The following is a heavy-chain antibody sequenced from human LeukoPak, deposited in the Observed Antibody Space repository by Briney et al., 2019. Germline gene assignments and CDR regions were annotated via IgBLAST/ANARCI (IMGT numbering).Heavy chain of an antibody. Sequence: GGSLRLSCAASGFTFSSYSMNWVRQAPGKGLEWVSYISSSSSTIYYADSVKGRFTISRDNAKNSLYLQMNSLRAEDTAVYYCARDVYCSGGSCNPQFDPWGQGTLVTVSS. CDR2: ISSSSSTI. V-gene: IGHV3-48*04. J-gene: IGHJ5*02. D-gene: IGHD2-15*01. CDR1: GFTFSSYS. CDR3: ARDVYCSGGSCNPQFDP.